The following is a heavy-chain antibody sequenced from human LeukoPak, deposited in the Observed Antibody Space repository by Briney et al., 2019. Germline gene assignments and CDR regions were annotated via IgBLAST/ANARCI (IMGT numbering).Heavy chain of an antibody. V-gene: IGHV4-61*02. CDR2: IYTSGST. CDR3: ATGRWLQLPFDY. Sequence: SETLSLTCTVSGGSISSGSYYWSWIRQPAGKGLEWIGRIYTSGSTNYNPSLKSRVTISVDTSKNQFSLKLSSVTAADTAAYYCATGRWLQLPFDYWGQGTLVTVSS. J-gene: IGHJ4*02. D-gene: IGHD5-24*01. CDR1: GGSISSGSYY.